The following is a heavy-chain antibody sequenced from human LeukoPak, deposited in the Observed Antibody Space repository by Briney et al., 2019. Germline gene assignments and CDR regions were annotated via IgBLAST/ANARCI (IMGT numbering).Heavy chain of an antibody. D-gene: IGHD3-22*01. CDR1: GFTFSSYG. J-gene: IGHJ4*02. CDR2: ISYDGSNK. V-gene: IGHV3-30*18. CDR3: AKRPDPYDSSGP. Sequence: GGSLRRSCAASGFTFSSYGMHWVRQAPGRGLEWVAVISYDGSNKYYADSVKGRFTISRDNSKNTLYLQMNSLRAEDTAVYYCAKRPDPYDSSGPWGQGTLVTVSS.